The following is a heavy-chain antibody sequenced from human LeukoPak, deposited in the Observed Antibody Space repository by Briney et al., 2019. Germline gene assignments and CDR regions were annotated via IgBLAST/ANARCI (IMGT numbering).Heavy chain of an antibody. J-gene: IGHJ6*02. CDR2: IKQDGSEK. D-gene: IGHD3-9*01. Sequence: GGSLRLSCTASGFTFGDYAMSWVRQAPGKGLEWVANIKQDGSEKCYVDSVKGRFTISRDNAKNSLYLQMNSLRAEDTAVYYCAREANWLYDGGMDVWGQGTTVTVSS. CDR1: GFTFGDYA. V-gene: IGHV3-7*01. CDR3: AREANWLYDGGMDV.